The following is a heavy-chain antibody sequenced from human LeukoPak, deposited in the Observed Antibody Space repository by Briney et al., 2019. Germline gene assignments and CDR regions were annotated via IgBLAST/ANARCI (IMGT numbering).Heavy chain of an antibody. Sequence: GASVKVSCKASGYTFSSHGVSWVRQAPGQGLQWMGRITPILGIANYPQMFQGRVTITADKSTTTAYMELSSLRSEDTAVYYCARDGFHCSNGVCHYYYGMDVWGQGTTVTVSS. CDR2: ITPILGIA. V-gene: IGHV1-69*04. D-gene: IGHD2-8*01. CDR3: ARDGFHCSNGVCHYYYGMDV. CDR1: GYTFSSHG. J-gene: IGHJ6*02.